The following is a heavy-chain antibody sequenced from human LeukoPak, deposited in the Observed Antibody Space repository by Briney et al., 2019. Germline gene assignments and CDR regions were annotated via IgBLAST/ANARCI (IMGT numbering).Heavy chain of an antibody. CDR1: GFTFDDYA. V-gene: IGHV3-20*04. J-gene: IGHJ4*02. Sequence: TGGSLRLFCAASGFTFDDYAMNWVRQVPGEGLDWVSGINENGGSAGYADSVKGRFTISRDNAKTSLYLQMNSLRAEDTALYYCVRVSVGATIDYWGQGTLVTVSS. D-gene: IGHD1-26*01. CDR2: INENGGSA. CDR3: VRVSVGATIDY.